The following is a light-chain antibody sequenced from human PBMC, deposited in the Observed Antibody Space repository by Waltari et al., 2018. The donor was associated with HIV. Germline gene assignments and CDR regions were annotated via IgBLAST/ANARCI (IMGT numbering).Light chain of an antibody. V-gene: IGKV1-6*01. Sequence: AIQMTQSPSSLSASVGDRVTITCRASQCIRNDLGWYQQKPGKAPKVLIYAASSLQSGDPSRFGGSGSGTDFTLTISSLQPEDFATYYFLQDYNYPWTFGQETNVEIK. CDR2: AAS. CDR3: LQDYNYPWT. J-gene: IGKJ1*01. CDR1: QCIRND.